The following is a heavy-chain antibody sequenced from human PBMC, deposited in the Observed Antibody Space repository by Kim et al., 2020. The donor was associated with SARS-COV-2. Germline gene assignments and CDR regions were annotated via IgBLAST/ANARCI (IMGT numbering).Heavy chain of an antibody. CDR1: GGSISSSSYY. V-gene: IGHV4-39*01. D-gene: IGHD2-15*01. J-gene: IGHJ4*02. CDR3: ARGRDIVVVDY. CDR2: IYYSGST. Sequence: SETLSLTCTVSGGSISSSSYYWGWIRQPPGKGLEWIGSIYYSGSTYYNPSLKSRVTISVDTSKNQFSLKLSSVTAADTAVYYCARGRDIVVVDYWGQGTLVTVSS.